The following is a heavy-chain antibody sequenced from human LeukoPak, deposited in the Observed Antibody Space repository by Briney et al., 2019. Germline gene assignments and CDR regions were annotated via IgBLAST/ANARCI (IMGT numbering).Heavy chain of an antibody. J-gene: IGHJ4*02. Sequence: SETLSLTCAVYGGSFSGYYWSRIRQPPGKGLEWIGEINHSGSTNYNPSLKSRVTISVDTSKNQFSLKLSSVTAADTAVYYCARGPSSIAARPSLGFDYWGQGTLVTVSS. D-gene: IGHD6-6*01. CDR2: INHSGST. CDR3: ARGPSSIAARPSLGFDY. V-gene: IGHV4-34*01. CDR1: GGSFSGYY.